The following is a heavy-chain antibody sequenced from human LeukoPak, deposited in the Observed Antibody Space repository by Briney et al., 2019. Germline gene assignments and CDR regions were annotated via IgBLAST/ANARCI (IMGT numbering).Heavy chain of an antibody. CDR3: ARRQQWGYYFDY. V-gene: IGHV4-39*01. CDR2: IYYSGST. J-gene: IGHJ4*02. D-gene: IGHD6-19*01. Sequence: SETLSLTCTVSGGSISSSSYYWGWIRQPPGKGLEWIGSIYYSGSTYYNPSLKSRVTISVDTSKNQFSLKLSSVTAADTAVYYCARRQQWGYYFDYWGQGTLVTVSS. CDR1: GGSISSSSYY.